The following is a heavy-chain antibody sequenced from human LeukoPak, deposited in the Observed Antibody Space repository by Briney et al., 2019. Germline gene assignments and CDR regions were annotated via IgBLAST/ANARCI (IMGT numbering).Heavy chain of an antibody. Sequence: GGSLRLSCAASGFTVSSTYMSWVRQAPGKGLEWVSVIYSGGSTYYADSVKGRFTISRDNSKNTLYLQMNSLRAEDTAVYYCARSPGGSSSYYYGMDVWGQGTTVTVSS. J-gene: IGHJ6*02. CDR3: ARSPGGSSSYYYGMDV. CDR1: GFTVSSTY. V-gene: IGHV3-53*01. CDR2: IYSGGST. D-gene: IGHD6-13*01.